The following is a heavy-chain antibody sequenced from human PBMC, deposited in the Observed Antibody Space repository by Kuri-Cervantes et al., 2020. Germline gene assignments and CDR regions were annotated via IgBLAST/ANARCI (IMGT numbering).Heavy chain of an antibody. V-gene: IGHV3-21*04. J-gene: IGHJ3*02. Sequence: GESLKISCAASGFTFSSYSMNWVRQAPGKGLEWVSSISSSSSYIYYADSVKGRFTISRENAKNSLYLQMNSLKASDTAMYYCASASWGSLSGAFDIWGQGTMVTVSS. CDR2: ISSSSSYI. CDR1: GFTFSSYS. D-gene: IGHD7-27*01. CDR3: ASASWGSLSGAFDI.